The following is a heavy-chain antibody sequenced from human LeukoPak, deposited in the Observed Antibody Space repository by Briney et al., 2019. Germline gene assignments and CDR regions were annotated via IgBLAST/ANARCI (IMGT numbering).Heavy chain of an antibody. CDR1: GFTFSNYA. D-gene: IGHD3-10*01. CDR2: IRYDGSNK. CDR3: AREPFRGVIHPKLYYFDY. J-gene: IGHJ4*02. V-gene: IGHV3-30*02. Sequence: GGSLRLSCAASGFTFSNYAMSWVRQAPGKGLEWVAFIRYDGSNKYYADSVKGRFTISRDNSKNTLYLQMNSLRAEDTAVYYCAREPFRGVIHPKLYYFDYWGQGTLVTVSS.